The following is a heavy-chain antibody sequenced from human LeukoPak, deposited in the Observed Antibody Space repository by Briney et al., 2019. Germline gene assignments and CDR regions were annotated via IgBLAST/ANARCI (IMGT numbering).Heavy chain of an antibody. CDR1: GFTFSSYA. CDR2: ISDSGGTT. CDR3: AKDYGDYSSWFDP. V-gene: IGHV3-23*01. D-gene: IGHD4-17*01. J-gene: IGHJ5*02. Sequence: PGGSLRLSCAASGFTFSSYAMTWVRQAPGKGLEWVSTISDSGGTTYYADSVKGRFTISIDKSKNTLYLQSNSLRAEDTAVYFCAKDYGDYSSWFDPWGQGTLVTVSS.